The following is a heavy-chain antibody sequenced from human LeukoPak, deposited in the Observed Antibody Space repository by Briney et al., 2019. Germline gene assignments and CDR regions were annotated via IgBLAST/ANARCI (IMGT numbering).Heavy chain of an antibody. CDR2: IKQDGSDK. CDR3: ATVRRYFDWHFDY. D-gene: IGHD3-9*01. CDR1: GFTFSDFW. V-gene: IGHV3-7*01. J-gene: IGHJ4*02. Sequence: PGGSLRLSCAGSGFTFSDFWMTWVRQTPGKGLEWVANIKQDGSDKYYVDSVKGRFTISRDNAKTSLFLQMNSLRVEDTAVYYCATVRRYFDWHFDYWGQGTLVTVSS.